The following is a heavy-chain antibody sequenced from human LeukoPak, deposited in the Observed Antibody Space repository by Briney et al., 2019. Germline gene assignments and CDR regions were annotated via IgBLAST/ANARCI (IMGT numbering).Heavy chain of an antibody. CDR2: IYYSGST. Sequence: SETLSLTCTVSGGSISSSSYYWGWIRQPPGKGLEWIGSIYYSGSTYYNPSLKSRVTISVDTSKNQFSLELSSVAAADTAVYYCAKARSNSFSSCYNYWGQGTLVTVSS. V-gene: IGHV4-39*07. CDR1: GGSISSSSYY. CDR3: AKARSNSFSSCYNY. D-gene: IGHD2-2*02. J-gene: IGHJ4*02.